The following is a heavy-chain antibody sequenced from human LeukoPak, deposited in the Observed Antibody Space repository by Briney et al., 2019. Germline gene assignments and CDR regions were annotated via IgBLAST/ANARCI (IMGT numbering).Heavy chain of an antibody. D-gene: IGHD2-15*01. J-gene: IGHJ4*02. V-gene: IGHV4-34*01. Sequence: PSETLSLTCAVYSGSFSGYYWSWIRQPPGKGLEWIGEINDSGSVNCNPSLKNRVTLSVDTSKNQFSLRPSSVAAADTAVYYCARRLVDSGASQVSDDWGQGTLVTVSS. CDR1: SGSFSGYY. CDR2: INDSGSV. CDR3: ARRLVDSGASQVSDD.